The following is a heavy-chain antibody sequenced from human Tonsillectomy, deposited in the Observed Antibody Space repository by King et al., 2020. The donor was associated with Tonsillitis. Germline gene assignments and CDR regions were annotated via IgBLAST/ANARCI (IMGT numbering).Heavy chain of an antibody. D-gene: IGHD4-17*01. CDR3: ARSRSPVRFDS. Sequence: VQLVQSGAEVKKPGSSVKVSCKASGGTFSSYAISWVRQAPGQGLEWMGGIIPILGTSNYAQKFQGRVTLTADESTSTAYMELSSLGPDDTAVYYCARSRSPVRFDSWGQGTLVTVSS. V-gene: IGHV1-69*01. J-gene: IGHJ4*02. CDR2: IIPILGTS. CDR1: GGTFSSYA.